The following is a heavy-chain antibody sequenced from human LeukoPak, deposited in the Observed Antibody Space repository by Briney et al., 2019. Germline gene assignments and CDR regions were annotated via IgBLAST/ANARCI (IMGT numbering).Heavy chain of an antibody. Sequence: GGSLRLSCAASGFTLTNYWMTWVRQAPGKGPEWVANIRQDGSETNYVDSVRGRFTIARDNTKNSLYLQMTSLRGEDTAVYYCASRAGKPGNTPWCFDYWGQGALVTVSS. CDR3: ASRAGKPGNTPWCFDY. J-gene: IGHJ4*02. V-gene: IGHV3-7*01. D-gene: IGHD1-7*01. CDR2: IRQDGSET. CDR1: GFTLTNYW.